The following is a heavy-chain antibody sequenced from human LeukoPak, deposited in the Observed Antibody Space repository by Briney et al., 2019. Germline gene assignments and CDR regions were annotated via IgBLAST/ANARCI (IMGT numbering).Heavy chain of an antibody. CDR2: IKHEGSDK. Sequence: GGSLRLSCAASGFTFKNYWMSWVRQAPGKGLEWVANIKHEGSDKYHVDSVKGRFTISRDNAKNSLYLQMNSLRVEDTAVYYCARDRDSSDYWGQGTLVVVSS. V-gene: IGHV3-7*01. D-gene: IGHD6-13*01. CDR3: ARDRDSSDY. CDR1: GFTFKNYW. J-gene: IGHJ4*02.